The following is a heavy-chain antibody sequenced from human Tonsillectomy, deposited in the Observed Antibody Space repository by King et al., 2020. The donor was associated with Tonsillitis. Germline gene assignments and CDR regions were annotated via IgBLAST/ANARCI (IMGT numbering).Heavy chain of an antibody. CDR1: GFTFTNAW. CDR3: TTDSGYCSGGSCYFGAFDI. V-gene: IGHV3-15*01. J-gene: IGHJ3*02. CDR2: IKSKTDGGTT. Sequence: VQLVESGGGLVKPGGSLRLSCAASGFTFTNAWMSWVRQAPGKGLEWVGHIKSKTDGGTTDYAAPVNGRFTISRDDSKNTLYLQMNSLKTEDTAVYYCTTDSGYCSGGSCYFGAFDIWGQGTMVTVSS. D-gene: IGHD2-15*01.